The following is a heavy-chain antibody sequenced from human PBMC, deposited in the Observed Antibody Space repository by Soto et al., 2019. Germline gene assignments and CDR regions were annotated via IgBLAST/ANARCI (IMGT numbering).Heavy chain of an antibody. J-gene: IGHJ5*02. CDR2: IIPIFGTA. CDR1: GGTFSSYA. D-gene: IGHD2-15*01. V-gene: IGHV1-69*13. Sequence: ASVKVSCKASGGTFSSYAISWVRQAPGQGLEWMGGIIPIFGTANYAQKFQGRVTITADESTSTAYMELSSLRSEDTAVYYCAREDCSGGSCQPNWFDPWGQGTLVTVSS. CDR3: AREDCSGGSCQPNWFDP.